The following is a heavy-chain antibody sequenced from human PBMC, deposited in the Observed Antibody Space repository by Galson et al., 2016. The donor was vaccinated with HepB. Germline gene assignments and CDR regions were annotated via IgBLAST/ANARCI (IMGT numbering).Heavy chain of an antibody. CDR2: ITNSGDYM. D-gene: IGHD2-21*01. J-gene: IGHJ4*02. CDR1: GFTFSDYN. CDR3: AKDQYPARKQMWSAFDS. Sequence: SLRLSCATSGFTFSDYNMNWVRQAPGKGLEWVSSITNSGDYMYYTDSAKGRFTISRDNAKNYLFLQMNTLTAEDTAVYYCAKDQYPARKQMWSAFDSWGQGTLVTVSS. V-gene: IGHV3-21*06.